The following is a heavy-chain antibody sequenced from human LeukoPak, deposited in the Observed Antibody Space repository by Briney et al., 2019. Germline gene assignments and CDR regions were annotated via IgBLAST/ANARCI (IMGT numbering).Heavy chain of an antibody. CDR3: ARVPLHDDSGHYYPH. CDR2: INGGNGNT. D-gene: IGHD3-22*01. Sequence: EASVKVSCKTSGYTFTSYGMHWVRQAPGQGLEWMGWINGGNGNTKYSEKFQGRVTIIRDTSASTAYMELSSLRSEDTAVYYCARVPLHDDSGHYYPHWGQGTLVTVSS. V-gene: IGHV1-3*01. J-gene: IGHJ1*01. CDR1: GYTFTSYG.